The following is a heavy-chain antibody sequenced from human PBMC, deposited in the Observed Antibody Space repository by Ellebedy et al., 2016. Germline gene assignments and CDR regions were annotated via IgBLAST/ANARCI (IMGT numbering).Heavy chain of an antibody. V-gene: IGHV3-21*01. Sequence: GGSLRLXCAASGFTFSSYSMNWVRQAPGKGLEWVSSISSSSSYIYYADSVKGRFTISRDNAKNSLYLQMNSLRAEDTAVYYCARDVKGYCSSTSCYFKGSFFDYWGQGTLVTVSS. CDR1: GFTFSSYS. J-gene: IGHJ4*02. D-gene: IGHD2-2*01. CDR2: ISSSSSYI. CDR3: ARDVKGYCSSTSCYFKGSFFDY.